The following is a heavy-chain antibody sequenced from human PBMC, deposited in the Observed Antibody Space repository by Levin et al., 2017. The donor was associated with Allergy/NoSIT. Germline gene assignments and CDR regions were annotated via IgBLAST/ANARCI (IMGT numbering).Heavy chain of an antibody. V-gene: IGHV3-7*01. CDR3: AREEGWGYHFGMDV. Sequence: GESLKISCAASGFTFTTYWMTWVRQAPGMGLEWVANIKQDGSETYYVDSVKGRFTISRDNAKNSVYLQMNSLRVDDTAVYYCAREEGWGYHFGMDVWGQGTTVTVSS. CDR1: GFTFTTYW. CDR2: IKQDGSET. J-gene: IGHJ6*02. D-gene: IGHD3-16*02.